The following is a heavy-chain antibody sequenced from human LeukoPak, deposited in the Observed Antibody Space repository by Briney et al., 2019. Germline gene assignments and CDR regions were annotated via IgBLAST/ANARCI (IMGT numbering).Heavy chain of an antibody. CDR2: IIPIFGTA. V-gene: IGHV1-69*05. CDR1: GGTFSSYA. CDR3: ASTCTNGVCPNFDY. J-gene: IGHJ4*02. Sequence: ASVKVSCKASGGTFSSYAISWVRQAPGQGLEWMGRIIPIFGTANYAQKFQGRVTITTDESTSTAYMELSSLRSEDTAVYYCASTCTNGVCPNFDYWGQGTLVTVS. D-gene: IGHD2-8*01.